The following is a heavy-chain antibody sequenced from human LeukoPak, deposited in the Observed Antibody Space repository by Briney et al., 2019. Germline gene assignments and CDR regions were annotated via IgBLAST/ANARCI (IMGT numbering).Heavy chain of an antibody. CDR2: IYYGGST. CDR1: GASISDYY. D-gene: IGHD6-6*01. V-gene: IGHV4-59*01. J-gene: IGHJ4*02. Sequence: NPSETLSLTCTVSGASISDYYYSWIRQPPGKGLEWIGYIYYGGSTNYNPSLQSRVTISVDTSKNQFSLRLSSVTAADTAAYYCARCLAAQKFDYWGQGTLVTVSS. CDR3: ARCLAAQKFDY.